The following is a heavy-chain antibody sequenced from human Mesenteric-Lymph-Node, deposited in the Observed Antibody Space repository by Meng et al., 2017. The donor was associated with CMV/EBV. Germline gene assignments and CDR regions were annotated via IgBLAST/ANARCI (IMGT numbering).Heavy chain of an antibody. CDR2: ISPNSGGT. CDR1: GYSFNVYY. V-gene: IGHV1-2*02. D-gene: IGHD5-24*01. CDR3: ARVEGMAATTRD. Sequence: ASVKVSCKASGYSFNVYYIHWVRQAPGQGLEWMGYISPNSGGTIYAQKFQGRVTMTRDTSISTAYMELSSLIPDDTAVYYCARVEGMAATTRDWGQGTLVTVSS. J-gene: IGHJ4*02.